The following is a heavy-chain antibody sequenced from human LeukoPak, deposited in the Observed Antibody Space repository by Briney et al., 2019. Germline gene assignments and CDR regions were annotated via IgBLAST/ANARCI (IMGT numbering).Heavy chain of an antibody. CDR3: ARDGRNRGSGSFISDY. J-gene: IGHJ4*02. CDR2: INPNSGGT. Sequence: ASVKVSCKASGYTFTGYYMHWVRQAPGQGLEWMGWINPNSGGTNYAQKFQGRVTMTRDTSISTAYMELSRLRSDGTAVYYCARDGRNRGSGSFISDYWGQGTLVTVSS. D-gene: IGHD6-19*01. CDR1: GYTFTGYY. V-gene: IGHV1-2*02.